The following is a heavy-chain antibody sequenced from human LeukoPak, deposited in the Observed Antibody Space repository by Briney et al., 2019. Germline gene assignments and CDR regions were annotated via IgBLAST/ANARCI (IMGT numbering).Heavy chain of an antibody. J-gene: IGHJ4*02. CDR2: IWYDGSNK. Sequence: GGSLRLSCAASGFAISDYWLSWVRQAPGRGLEWVAVIWYDGSNKDYVDSVKGRLTISRDNSKSTLYLQMNGLRAEDTAVYYCARDIYSRHYFDYWGQGTLVTVSS. V-gene: IGHV3-33*08. CDR1: GFAISDYW. D-gene: IGHD5-12*01. CDR3: ARDIYSRHYFDY.